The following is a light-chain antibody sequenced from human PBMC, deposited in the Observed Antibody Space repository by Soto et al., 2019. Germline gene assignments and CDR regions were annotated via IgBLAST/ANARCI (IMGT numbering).Light chain of an antibody. CDR2: DVS. CDR1: SSDVGGYNY. CDR3: SSYTSSSTHVV. V-gene: IGLV2-14*01. J-gene: IGLJ2*01. Sequence: QSALTQPASVSGSPGQSITISCTGTSSDVGGYNYVSWYQQHPGKAPQLMIYDVSNRPSGVSNRFSGSKSGTTASLTIAGLPADDEADYYCSSYTSSSTHVVFGGGTKLTVL.